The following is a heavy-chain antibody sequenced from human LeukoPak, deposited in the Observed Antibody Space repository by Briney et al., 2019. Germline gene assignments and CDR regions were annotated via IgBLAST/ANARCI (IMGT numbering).Heavy chain of an antibody. V-gene: IGHV3-74*01. Sequence: PGGSLRLSCAASGFTFSSYWMHWVRQAPGKGLVWVSRINSDGSSTRYADSEKDRFTISRDNAKNTLYLQMNSLRAEDTAVYYCVSGYDNYYYYYYMDVWGKGTTVTVSS. CDR3: VSGYDNYYYYYYMDV. CDR2: INSDGSST. CDR1: GFTFSSYW. D-gene: IGHD5-12*01. J-gene: IGHJ6*03.